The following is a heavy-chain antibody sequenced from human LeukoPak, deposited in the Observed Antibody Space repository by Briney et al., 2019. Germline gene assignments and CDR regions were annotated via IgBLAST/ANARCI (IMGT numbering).Heavy chain of an antibody. J-gene: IGHJ3*02. D-gene: IGHD3-3*01. CDR1: GGSISGYH. CDR3: ARTFRLSESSYNPNDAFDI. CDR2: IYYSGTI. Sequence: SETLSLTCNVSGGSISGYHWSWIRQPPGKGLGWIANIYYSGTINYNPSLKSQATISLDTSRNLFSLNLSSVTAADTAVYYCARTFRLSESSYNPNDAFDIWGQGTMVTVSS. V-gene: IGHV4-59*01.